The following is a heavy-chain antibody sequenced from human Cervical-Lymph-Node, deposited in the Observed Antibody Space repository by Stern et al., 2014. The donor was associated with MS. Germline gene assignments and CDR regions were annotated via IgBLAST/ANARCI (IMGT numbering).Heavy chain of an antibody. CDR1: GFTFSNHG. CDR2: ISFDGSNK. Sequence: MQLVESGGGVVHPGRSLRLSCVGSGFTFSNHGMHWVRQAPGKGLQWVAVISFDGSNKFYADSVKGRFILSRDNSKNTLYLQMNSLRSEDTALYYCAKNVDYAFDLWGQGTMVTVSP. CDR3: AKNVDYAFDL. V-gene: IGHV3-30*18. J-gene: IGHJ3*01. D-gene: IGHD3/OR15-3a*01.